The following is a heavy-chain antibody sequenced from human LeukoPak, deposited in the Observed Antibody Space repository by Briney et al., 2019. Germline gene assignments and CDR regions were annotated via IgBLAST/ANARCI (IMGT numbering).Heavy chain of an antibody. D-gene: IGHD5-18*01. CDR1: GGSISSHY. Sequence: SSETLSLTCTASGGSISSHYWSWIRQPPGKGLEWIGYIYYSGSTSYNPSLKSRVTISVDTSKNQFSLKLSSVTAADTAVYYCASCGYSYGSRYFDLWGRGTLVTVSS. V-gene: IGHV4-59*11. J-gene: IGHJ2*01. CDR3: ASCGYSYGSRYFDL. CDR2: IYYSGST.